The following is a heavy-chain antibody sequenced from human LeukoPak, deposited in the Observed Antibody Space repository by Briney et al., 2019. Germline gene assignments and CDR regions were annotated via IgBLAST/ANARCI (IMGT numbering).Heavy chain of an antibody. CDR1: GYTFTDYY. CDR3: ARARWQLVPYFDS. Sequence: GASVKVSCKASGYTFTDYYRHWVRQAPGQGLGWMGWINPNSGGTNFAQKFQGRVAMTRDTSISTAYLELGSLRSDDTAVYFCARARWQLVPYFDSWGQGTLVTVSS. J-gene: IGHJ4*02. V-gene: IGHV1-2*02. CDR2: INPNSGGT. D-gene: IGHD6-6*01.